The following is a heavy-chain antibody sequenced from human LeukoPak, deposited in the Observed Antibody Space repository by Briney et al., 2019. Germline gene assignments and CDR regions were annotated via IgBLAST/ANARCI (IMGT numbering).Heavy chain of an antibody. CDR1: GFTFSSYS. Sequence: GGSLRLSCAASGFTFSSYSMNWVRQAPGKGLEWVSSISSSSSYIYYADSVKGRFTISRDNARNSQYLQMDRLRAEDTAVYYCARGRFNYDNSGYSSFYHWGQGTLVTVSS. CDR2: ISSSSSYI. J-gene: IGHJ4*02. CDR3: ARGRFNYDNSGYSSFYH. D-gene: IGHD3-22*01. V-gene: IGHV3-21*01.